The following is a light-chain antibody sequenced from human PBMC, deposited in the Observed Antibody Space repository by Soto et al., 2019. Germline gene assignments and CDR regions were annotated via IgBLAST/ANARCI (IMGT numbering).Light chain of an antibody. CDR1: QTVSRH. V-gene: IGKV3-11*01. CDR3: QQRSHWPRNT. Sequence: EIVLTQSPATVSLSPGERATLSCGTSQTVSRHLAWYQQKPGQAPRLLIYDISNRDTGIPARFSGSGSGTDFTLTISSLEPEDSAVYYCQQRSHWPRNTFGQGTKLEI. J-gene: IGKJ2*01. CDR2: DIS.